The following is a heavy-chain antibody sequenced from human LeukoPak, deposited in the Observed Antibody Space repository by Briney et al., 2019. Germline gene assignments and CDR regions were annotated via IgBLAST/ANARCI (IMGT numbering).Heavy chain of an antibody. Sequence: PGGSLRLSCAASGFTFSSYTMNWVRQAPGKGLEWVALIRYDGSNKYYADSVKGRFTISRDNSKNTLYLQMNSLRAEDTAVYYCAKDPGSYSSGSSYYYYYMDVWGKGTTVTISS. V-gene: IGHV3-30*02. CDR2: IRYDGSNK. CDR1: GFTFSSYT. CDR3: AKDPGSYSSGSSYYYYYMDV. J-gene: IGHJ6*03. D-gene: IGHD6-19*01.